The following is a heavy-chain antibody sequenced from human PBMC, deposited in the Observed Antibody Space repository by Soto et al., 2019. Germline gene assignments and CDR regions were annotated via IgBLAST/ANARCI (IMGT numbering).Heavy chain of an antibody. Sequence: QVQLVQSGAEVKKPGASVKVSCKASGYTFTGYYMHWVRQAPGQGLEWMGWINPNSGGTNYAQKCQGRVTMTRDTSISTAYMELSRLRSDDTAVYYCARLARGIATNDYWGQGTLVTVSS. D-gene: IGHD6-13*01. CDR1: GYTFTGYY. J-gene: IGHJ4*02. CDR3: ARLARGIATNDY. V-gene: IGHV1-2*02. CDR2: INPNSGGT.